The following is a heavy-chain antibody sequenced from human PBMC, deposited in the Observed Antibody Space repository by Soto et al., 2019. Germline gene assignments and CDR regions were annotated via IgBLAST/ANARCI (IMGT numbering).Heavy chain of an antibody. CDR2: IGVSDDNT. CDR3: AKDKYYD. Sequence: EVQLLESGGGVVQPGGSLRLSCAASGFTLSNFGMNWVRQAPGKGLEWVSGIGVSDDNTYYADSVKGRFTISRDNSKNTLYLQMNTLRAEDTAVYYCAKDKYYDRGQGTLVTVSS. J-gene: IGHJ4*02. D-gene: IGHD3-22*01. V-gene: IGHV3-23*01. CDR1: GFTLSNFG.